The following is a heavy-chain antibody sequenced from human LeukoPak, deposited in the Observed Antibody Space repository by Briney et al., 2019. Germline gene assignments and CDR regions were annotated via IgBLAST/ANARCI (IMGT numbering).Heavy chain of an antibody. CDR2: VELSGRT. Sequence: SETLSLTCGVSGGSISSTNWWTWVRQPPGEGLEWIGEVELSGRTNYNPSLESRVTISVDMSANHISLKLTSVTAADTAVYYCARRMYCTGDTCPRSFDYWGQGTLVTVSS. CDR1: GGSISSTNW. V-gene: IGHV4-4*02. D-gene: IGHD2-8*02. J-gene: IGHJ4*02. CDR3: ARRMYCTGDTCPRSFDY.